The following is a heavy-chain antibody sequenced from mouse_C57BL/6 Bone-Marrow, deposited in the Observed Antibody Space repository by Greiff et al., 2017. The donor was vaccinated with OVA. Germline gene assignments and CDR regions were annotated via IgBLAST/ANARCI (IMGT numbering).Heavy chain of an antibody. Sequence: QVQLQQSGAELVRPGTSVKVSCKASGYAFTNYLIEWVKQRPGQGLEWIGVINPGSGGTNYNEKFKGKATLTADKSSSTAYMQLSSLTSEDSAVYFCARSRLGFAYWGQGTLVTVSA. D-gene: IGHD1-2*01. CDR3: ARSRLGFAY. J-gene: IGHJ3*01. V-gene: IGHV1-54*01. CDR2: INPGSGGT. CDR1: GYAFTNYL.